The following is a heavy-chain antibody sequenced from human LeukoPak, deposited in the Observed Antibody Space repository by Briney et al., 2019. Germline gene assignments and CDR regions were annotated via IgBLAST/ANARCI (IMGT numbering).Heavy chain of an antibody. CDR1: GFTFSSYW. V-gene: IGHV3-7*01. D-gene: IGHD6-6*01. J-gene: IGHJ6*02. CDR2: INHNGNVN. Sequence: QTGGSLRLSCAASGFTFSSYWMNWARQAPGKGLEWVASINHNGNVNYYVDSVKGRFTISRDNATNSLYLQMNSLGAEDTAVYYCVRSSDHYGLDVWGQGTTVTVSS. CDR3: VRSSDHYGLDV.